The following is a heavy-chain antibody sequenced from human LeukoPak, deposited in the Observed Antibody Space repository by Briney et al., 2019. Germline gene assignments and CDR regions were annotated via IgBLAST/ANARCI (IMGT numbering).Heavy chain of an antibody. Sequence: SQTLSLTCAISGDSVSSNSAAWNWIRQSPSRGLEWLGRTYYRSQWYNDYAVSVKSRITINPDTSKKQFSLQLNSVTPEDTAVYYCARRVLTDRSFDYWGQGTLVTVSS. V-gene: IGHV6-1*01. J-gene: IGHJ4*02. CDR1: GDSVSSNSAA. D-gene: IGHD4/OR15-4a*01. CDR3: ARRVLTDRSFDY. CDR2: TYYRSQWYN.